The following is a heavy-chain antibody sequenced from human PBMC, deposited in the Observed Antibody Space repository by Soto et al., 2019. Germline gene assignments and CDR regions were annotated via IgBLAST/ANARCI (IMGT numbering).Heavy chain of an antibody. V-gene: IGHV1-69*02. CDR1: GGTFSSYT. CDR3: AMENGDYSYGQPFHY. Sequence: QVQLVQSGAEVKKPGSSVKVSCKASGGTFSSYTISWVRQAPGQGLEWMGRIIPILGIANYAQKFQGRVTITANKSTNTAYMELSSLRSEDTAVYYCAMENGDYSYGQPFHYWGQGTLVTVSS. D-gene: IGHD5-18*01. CDR2: IIPILGIA. J-gene: IGHJ4*02.